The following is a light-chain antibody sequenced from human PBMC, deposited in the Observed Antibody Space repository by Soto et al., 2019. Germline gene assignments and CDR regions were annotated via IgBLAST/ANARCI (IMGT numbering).Light chain of an antibody. J-gene: IGLJ3*02. CDR2: DND. CDR1: TSNVGNQN. CDR3: GAWDDRLSEVV. Sequence: QSVLTPPPSVYAAPGQRGTVSRSGATSNVGNQNVFWFRHPPVTAPRLLIYDNDKRPPGIPDRFSGSKSGTSGTLDVTGLQTGDEGEYYCGAWDDRLSEVVFGGGTKLAAL. V-gene: IGLV1-51*01.